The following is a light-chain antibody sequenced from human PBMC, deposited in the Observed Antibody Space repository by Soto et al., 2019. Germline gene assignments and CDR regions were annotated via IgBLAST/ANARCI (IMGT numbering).Light chain of an antibody. CDR2: DVS. Sequence: EIVLTQFPATLSLSPGERATLSCKANQSVSTFLAWYQQTPGQAPRLLMYDVSRRATGSPTRFSGSGSGTDFTLTISSLEPEDFAVYYCQQRINWPLTFGGGTKVEIK. CDR3: QQRINWPLT. J-gene: IGKJ4*01. V-gene: IGKV3-11*01. CDR1: QSVSTF.